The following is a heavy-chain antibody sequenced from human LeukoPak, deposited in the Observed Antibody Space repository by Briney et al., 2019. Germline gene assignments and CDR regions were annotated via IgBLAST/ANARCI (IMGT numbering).Heavy chain of an antibody. Sequence: SETLSLTCAVYGGSFSGYYWSWIRQPPGKGLEWIGEINHSGSTNYNPSLKSRVTISVDKSKNQFSLKLSSVTAADTAVYYCARGGVTVAANDDAFDIWGQGTMVTVSS. CDR2: INHSGST. V-gene: IGHV4-34*01. CDR3: ARGGVTVAANDDAFDI. CDR1: GGSFSGYY. J-gene: IGHJ3*02. D-gene: IGHD6-19*01.